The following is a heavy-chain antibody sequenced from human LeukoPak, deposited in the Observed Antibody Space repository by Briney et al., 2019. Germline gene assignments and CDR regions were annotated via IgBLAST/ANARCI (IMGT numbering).Heavy chain of an antibody. J-gene: IGHJ4*02. D-gene: IGHD5-18*01. CDR3: ARAPVLDTAMAPWGY. CDR2: INPNSGGT. CDR1: GYTFTSYG. V-gene: IGHV1-2*02. Sequence: ASVKVSCKASGYTFTSYGISWVRQAPGQGLEWMGWINPNSGGTNYAQKFQGRVTMTRDTSISTAYMELSRLRSDDTAVYYCARAPVLDTAMAPWGYWGQGTLVTVSS.